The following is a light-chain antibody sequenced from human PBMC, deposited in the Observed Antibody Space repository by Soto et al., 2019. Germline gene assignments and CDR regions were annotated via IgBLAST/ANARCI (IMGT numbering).Light chain of an antibody. Sequence: DIVMTKSPDSLAVSLGERATINCKSSQSVLYNSNTKNYLSWYQQTPGQPPKVLIYWASTRESGVPDRFSGSGSGTEFTLTISSLQAEDVAVYYCQQYYISPPTFGQGTKVEIE. CDR2: WAS. V-gene: IGKV4-1*01. J-gene: IGKJ1*01. CDR3: QQYYISPPT. CDR1: QSVLYNSNTKNY.